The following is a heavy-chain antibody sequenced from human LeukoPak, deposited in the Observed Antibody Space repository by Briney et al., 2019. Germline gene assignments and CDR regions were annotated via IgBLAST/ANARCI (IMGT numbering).Heavy chain of an antibody. CDR2: IYYSGST. V-gene: IGHV4-39*07. J-gene: IGHJ4*02. CDR3: ARDRERGSDY. D-gene: IGHD1-26*01. CDR1: GGSISSSSYY. Sequence: SETLSLTCTVSGGSISSSSYYWGWIRQPPGKGLEWIGAIYYSGSTYYNPSLQSRVTISVDRSKNQFSLYLSSVTAADTAVYYCARDRERGSDYWGQGTLVTVSS.